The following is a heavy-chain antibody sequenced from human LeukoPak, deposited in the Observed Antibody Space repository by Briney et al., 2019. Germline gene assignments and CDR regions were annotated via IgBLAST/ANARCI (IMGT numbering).Heavy chain of an antibody. Sequence: GGSLRLSCAASGFTFSSYAMHWVRQAPGKGLEWVAVISYDGSNKYYADSVKGRFTISRDNSKNTLYLQMNSLRAEDTAVYYCAKGPKPVAISMVRGVRSFYNYMDVWGKGTTVTISS. CDR2: ISYDGSNK. J-gene: IGHJ6*03. V-gene: IGHV3-30*04. CDR1: GFTFSSYA. D-gene: IGHD3-10*01. CDR3: AKGPKPVAISMVRGVRSFYNYMDV.